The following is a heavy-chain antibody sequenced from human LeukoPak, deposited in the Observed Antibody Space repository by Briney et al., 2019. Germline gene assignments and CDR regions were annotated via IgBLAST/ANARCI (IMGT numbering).Heavy chain of an antibody. CDR3: ARDEEWPKGYMDV. CDR1: GYTFTSYG. D-gene: IGHD3-3*01. Sequence: ASVKACCKASGYTFTSYGISWVRQAPGQGLEWMGWISAYNGNTNYAQKLQGRVTMTTDSSTSTAYIELSSLRSDDTAVYYCARDEEWPKGYMDVWGKGTTVTVSS. V-gene: IGHV1-18*01. CDR2: ISAYNGNT. J-gene: IGHJ6*03.